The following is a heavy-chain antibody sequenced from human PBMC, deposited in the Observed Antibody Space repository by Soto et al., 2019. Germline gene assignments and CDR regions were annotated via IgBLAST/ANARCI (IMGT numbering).Heavy chain of an antibody. D-gene: IGHD3-10*01. J-gene: IGHJ6*03. CDR2: IKSKTDGGTT. Sequence: GGSLRLSCAASGFTFCNAWMSWVRQAPGKGLEWVGRIKSKTDGGTTDYAAPVKGRFTISRDDSKNTLYLQMNSLKTEDTAVYYCTTGDYYGSGSYPDYYYYYYMDVWGKGTTVTVSS. CDR1: GFTFCNAW. V-gene: IGHV3-15*01. CDR3: TTGDYYGSGSYPDYYYYYYMDV.